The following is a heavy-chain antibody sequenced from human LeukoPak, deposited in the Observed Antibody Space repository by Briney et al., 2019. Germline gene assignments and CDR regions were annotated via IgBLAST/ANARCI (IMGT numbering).Heavy chain of an antibody. D-gene: IGHD2/OR15-2a*01. CDR2: ISYDGSNK. J-gene: IGHJ4*02. CDR1: GFTFSSYA. CDR3: ATYRQVLLPFES. Sequence: PGGSLRLSCAASGFTFSSYATHWVRQAPGKGLEWVAVISYDGSNKYYADSVRGRFTISRDNSKSTLSLQMNSLRAEDTAIYYCATYRQVLLPFESWGQGTLVTVSS. V-gene: IGHV3-30*04.